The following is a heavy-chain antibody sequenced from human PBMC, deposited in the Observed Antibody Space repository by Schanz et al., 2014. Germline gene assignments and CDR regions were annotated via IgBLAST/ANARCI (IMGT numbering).Heavy chain of an antibody. CDR1: GFSFSDYW. CDR2: MYINSGST. D-gene: IGHD2-15*01. Sequence: EVQLVESEGGLVQPGGSLRLSCEGSGFSFSDYWMGWVRQAPGKGLEWISSMYINSGSTQYADSVKGRFIISRDSSKNTLFLQMNSLRAEDTAVYYCAKVREWWPYYFDYWGQGTLVTVSS. J-gene: IGHJ4*02. CDR3: AKVREWWPYYFDY. V-gene: IGHV3-23*04.